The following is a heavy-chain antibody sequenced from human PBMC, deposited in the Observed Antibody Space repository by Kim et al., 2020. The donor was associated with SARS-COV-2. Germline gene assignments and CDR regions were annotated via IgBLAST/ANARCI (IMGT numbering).Heavy chain of an antibody. V-gene: IGHV1-18*01. D-gene: IGHD6-13*01. CDR3: AREKTAACLDY. CDR1: GYTFTSYA. CDR2: ISAYNGNT. Sequence: ASVKVSCKASGYTFTSYAIIWVRQAPGQGLEWMGWISAYNGNTNYAQKLQGRVTMTTDTSTSTAYMELRSLRSDDTAIYYCAREKTAACLDYWGQRTLVTVSS. J-gene: IGHJ4*02.